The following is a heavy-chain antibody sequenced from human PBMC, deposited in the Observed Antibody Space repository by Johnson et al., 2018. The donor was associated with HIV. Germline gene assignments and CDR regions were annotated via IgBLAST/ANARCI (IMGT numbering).Heavy chain of an antibody. Sequence: QEQLVESGGGLIQPGGSLRLSCAASGFTVSSNYMSWVRQAPGKGLEWVAVISYDGSNKYYADSVKGRFPISRDNSKNTLYLQMNSLRAEDTAVYYCAREGSGSWGRKRGPVKADDFDIWGQGTMVTVSS. CDR3: AREGSGSWGRKRGPVKADDFDI. CDR1: GFTVSSNY. CDR2: ISYDGSNK. D-gene: IGHD1-26*01. J-gene: IGHJ3*02. V-gene: IGHV3-30*03.